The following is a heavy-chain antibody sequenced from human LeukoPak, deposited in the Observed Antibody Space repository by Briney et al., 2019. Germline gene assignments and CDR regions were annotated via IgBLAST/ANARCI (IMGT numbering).Heavy chain of an antibody. CDR2: IWYDGSNK. J-gene: IGHJ6*03. CDR1: GFTFSSFG. V-gene: IGHV3-30*02. CDR3: ARAPFHYYYMDV. Sequence: PGGSLRLSCAASGFTFSSFGMHWVRQAPGKGLEWVAFIWYDGSNKYYADSVKGRFTISRDNSKNTLYLQMNSLRAEDTAVYYCARAPFHYYYMDVWGKGTTVTVSS.